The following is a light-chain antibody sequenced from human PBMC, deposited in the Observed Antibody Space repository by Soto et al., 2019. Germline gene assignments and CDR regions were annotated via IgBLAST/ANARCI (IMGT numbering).Light chain of an antibody. V-gene: IGKV1-33*01. CDR2: DAS. J-gene: IGKJ2*01. CDR3: QHYVTLPPT. Sequence: DIQMTQSPSSLSASVGDRVTIACQASQDIVKYLNWYQQKPGKAPELLIYDASNLEPGVPSRISGSGSGTHFTFTISSLHPEDIATYYCQHYVTLPPTFGQGTKLEIK. CDR1: QDIVKY.